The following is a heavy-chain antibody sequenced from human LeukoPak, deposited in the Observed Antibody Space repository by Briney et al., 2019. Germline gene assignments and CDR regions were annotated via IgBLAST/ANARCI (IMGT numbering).Heavy chain of an antibody. CDR3: ARHNGWYYYDSSGYPDY. V-gene: IGHV4-39*01. D-gene: IGHD3-22*01. J-gene: IGHJ4*02. CDR1: GGSISSSSYY. CDR2: IYYSGST. Sequence: SETLSLTCTVSGGSISSSSYYSGWIRQPPGKGLEWIGSIYYSGSTYYNPSLKSRVTISVDTSKNQFSLKLSSVTAAGTAVYYCARHNGWYYYDSSGYPDYWGQGTLVTVSS.